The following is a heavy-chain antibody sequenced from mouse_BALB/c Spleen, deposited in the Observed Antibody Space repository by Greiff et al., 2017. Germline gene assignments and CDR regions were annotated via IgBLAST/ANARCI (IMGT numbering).Heavy chain of an antibody. D-gene: IGHD1-1*01. Sequence: DVKLVESGGGLVKPGGSLKLSCAASGFTFSSYTMSWVRQTPEKRLEWVATISSGGSYTYYPDSVKGRFTISRDNAKNTLYLQMSSLKSEDTAMYYCTRERTTVVAPFDYWGQGTTLTVAA. V-gene: IGHV5-6-4*01. CDR3: TRERTTVVAPFDY. CDR1: GFTFSSYT. CDR2: ISSGGSYT. J-gene: IGHJ2*01.